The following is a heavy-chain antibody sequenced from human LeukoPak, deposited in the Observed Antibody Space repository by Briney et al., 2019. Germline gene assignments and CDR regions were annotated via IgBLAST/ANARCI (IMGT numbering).Heavy chain of an antibody. J-gene: IGHJ5*02. CDR1: GYTFTSYG. V-gene: IGHV1-18*01. D-gene: IGHD2-2*01. CDR3: ARDRGCSSTSCYLGWFDP. CDR2: ISAYNGNT. Sequence: ASVKVSCKASGYTFTSYGISWVRQAPGQGLEWMRWISAYNGNTNYAQKLQGRVTMTTDTSTSTAYMELRSLRSDDTAVYYCARDRGCSSTSCYLGWFDPWGQGTLVTVSS.